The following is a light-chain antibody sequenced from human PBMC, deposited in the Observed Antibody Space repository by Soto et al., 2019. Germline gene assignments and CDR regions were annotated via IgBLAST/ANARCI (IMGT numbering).Light chain of an antibody. J-gene: IGKJ4*01. V-gene: IGKV3-11*01. CDR1: QSVSIY. Sequence: EIVLTQSPATLSLSPGERATLSCRASQSVSIYLAWYQQKPGQAPRLLIYDTSNRATGIPARFSGSGSGTDFTLTISSLEPEDFAVYYRQQRDNWPLTFGGGTKVDIK. CDR3: QQRDNWPLT. CDR2: DTS.